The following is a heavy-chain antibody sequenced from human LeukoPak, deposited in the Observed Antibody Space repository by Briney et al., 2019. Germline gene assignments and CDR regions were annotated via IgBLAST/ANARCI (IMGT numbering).Heavy chain of an antibody. D-gene: IGHD2-21*02. CDR3: ASTYCGGDCYDDAFDI. CDR1: GGSISSSSYY. Sequence: SETLSLTCTVSGGSISSSSYYWGWIRQPPGKGLEWIGSIYYSGSTYYNPSLRSRVTISVDTSKNQFSLKLSSVTAADTAVYYCASTYCGGDCYDDAFDIWGQGTMVTVSS. V-gene: IGHV4-39*01. CDR2: IYYSGST. J-gene: IGHJ3*02.